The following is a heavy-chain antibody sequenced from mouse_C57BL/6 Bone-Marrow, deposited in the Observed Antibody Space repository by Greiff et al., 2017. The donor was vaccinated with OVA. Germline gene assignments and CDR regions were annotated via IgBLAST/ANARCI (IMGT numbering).Heavy chain of an antibody. CDR3: AGGAHYYGSSHWYFDV. CDR2: IYPGSGST. Sequence: QVQLQQPGAELVKPGASVKMSCKASGYTFTSYWITWVKQRPGQGLEWIGDIYPGSGSTNYNEKFKSKATLTVDTSSSTAYMQLSSLTSEDSAVYYCAGGAHYYGSSHWYFDVWGTGTTVTVSS. J-gene: IGHJ1*03. CDR1: GYTFTSYW. D-gene: IGHD1-1*01. V-gene: IGHV1-55*01.